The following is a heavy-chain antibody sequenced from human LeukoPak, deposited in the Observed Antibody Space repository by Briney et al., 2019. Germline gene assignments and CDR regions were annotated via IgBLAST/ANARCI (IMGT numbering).Heavy chain of an antibody. CDR2: INHSGST. CDR3: ARLSEGIDP. D-gene: IGHD3-10*01. J-gene: IGHJ5*02. Sequence: PSETLSLTCAVYGGSFSGYYWSWIRQPPGKGLEWIGEINHSGSTNYNPSLKSRVTISVDTSKNQFSLKLSSVTAADTAVYCCARLSEGIDPWGQGTLVTVSS. V-gene: IGHV4-34*01. CDR1: GGSFSGYY.